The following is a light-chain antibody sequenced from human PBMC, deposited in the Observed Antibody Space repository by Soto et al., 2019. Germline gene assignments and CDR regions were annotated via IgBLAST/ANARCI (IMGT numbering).Light chain of an antibody. CDR3: AAWDDSLNGAV. CDR1: SSNIGGNT. CDR2: SNN. V-gene: IGLV1-44*01. J-gene: IGLJ2*01. Sequence: QSVLTQPPSASGTPGQRVTISCSGSSSNIGGNTVSWYQQLPGTAPKLLIYSNNQRPSGVPDQFSGSKSGTSASLAISGLQSEDEADYYCAAWDDSLNGAVFGGGTKLTVL.